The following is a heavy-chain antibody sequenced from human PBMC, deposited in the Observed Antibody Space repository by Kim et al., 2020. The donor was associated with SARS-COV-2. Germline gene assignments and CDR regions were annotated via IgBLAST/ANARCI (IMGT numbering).Heavy chain of an antibody. V-gene: IGHV3-7*03. Sequence: ESGKGRFTSSRDNAKTSLYLQMNSLRAEDTAVYYCAGLRCCDILTIGMDVWGQGTTVTVSS. D-gene: IGHD3-9*01. CDR3: AGLRCCDILTIGMDV. J-gene: IGHJ6*02.